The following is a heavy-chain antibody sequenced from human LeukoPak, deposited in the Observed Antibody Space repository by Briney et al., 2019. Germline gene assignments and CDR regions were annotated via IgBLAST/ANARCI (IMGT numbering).Heavy chain of an antibody. CDR1: GYSISSGYY. CDR2: IYHGGST. J-gene: IGHJ3*02. Sequence: SETLSLTCAVSGYSISSGYYWGWIRQPQGKGLEWIGSIYHGGSTYYNPSLKSRVTISVDTSKNQFSLKLSSVTAADTAVYYCARGNDILTGCAFDIWGQGTMVTVSS. V-gene: IGHV4-38-2*01. CDR3: ARGNDILTGCAFDI. D-gene: IGHD3-9*01.